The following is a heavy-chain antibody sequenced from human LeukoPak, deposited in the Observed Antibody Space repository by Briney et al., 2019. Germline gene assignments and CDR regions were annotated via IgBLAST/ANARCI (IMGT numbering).Heavy chain of an antibody. V-gene: IGHV1-2*02. CDR3: ARLASLYDSSGYYWGDY. D-gene: IGHD3-22*01. Sequence: ASVKVSCKASGYTFTGYYMHWVRQAPGQGLEWMGWINPNSGGTNYAQKFQGRVTMTRDTSISTAYMELSRLRSDDTAVYYCARLASLYDSSGYYWGDYWGQGTLVSVSS. J-gene: IGHJ4*02. CDR2: INPNSGGT. CDR1: GYTFTGYY.